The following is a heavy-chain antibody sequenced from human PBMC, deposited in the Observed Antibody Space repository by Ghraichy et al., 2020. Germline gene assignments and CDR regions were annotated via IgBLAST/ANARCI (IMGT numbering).Heavy chain of an antibody. D-gene: IGHD1-26*01. CDR1: GFTFSSYS. CDR2: ISSSSSYI. V-gene: IGHV3-21*01. J-gene: IGHJ6*02. CDR3: ARDYLWELLTYGMDV. Sequence: GGSLRLSCAASGFTFSSYSMNWVRQAPGKGLEWVSSISSSSSYIYYADSVKGRFTISRDNAKNSLYLQMNSLRAEDTAVYYCARDYLWELLTYGMDVWGQGTTVTVSS.